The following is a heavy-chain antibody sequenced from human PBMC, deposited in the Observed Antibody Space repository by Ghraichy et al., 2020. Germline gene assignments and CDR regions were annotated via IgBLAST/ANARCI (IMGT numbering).Heavy chain of an antibody. J-gene: IGHJ3*02. V-gene: IGHV3-7*01. Sequence: GGSLRLSCAASGFTFSSYWMSWVRQAPGKGLEWVANIKQDGSEKYYVDSVKGRFTISRDNAKNSLYLQMNSLRAEDTAVYYCARVAPVYDSSGYYLGDAFDIWGQGTMVTVSS. D-gene: IGHD3-22*01. CDR1: GFTFSSYW. CDR2: IKQDGSEK. CDR3: ARVAPVYDSSGYYLGDAFDI.